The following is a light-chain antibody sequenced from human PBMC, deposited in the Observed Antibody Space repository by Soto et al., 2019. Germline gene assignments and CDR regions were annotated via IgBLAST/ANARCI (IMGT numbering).Light chain of an antibody. V-gene: IGLV2-14*01. CDR2: EVS. CDR1: SSDVGAYKY. J-gene: IGLJ1*01. Sequence: SVLTRPASVSGSPGQSVTISCTGTSSDVGAYKYVSWYQQHPGKAPKLMIYEVSNRPSGVSNRFSGSKSGNTASLTISGLQADDEADYYCNSYAGDIIRFVFGTGTKVTVL. CDR3: NSYAGDIIRFV.